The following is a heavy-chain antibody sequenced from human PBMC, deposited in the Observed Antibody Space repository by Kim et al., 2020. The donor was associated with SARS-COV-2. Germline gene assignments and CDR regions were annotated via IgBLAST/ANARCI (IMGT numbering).Heavy chain of an antibody. J-gene: IGHJ4*02. CDR1: GFTFSSYG. CDR2: ISYDGSNK. V-gene: IGHV3-30*18. CDR3: ANGLRSGSYYLAPPFCYY. D-gene: IGHD1-26*01. Sequence: GGSLRLSCAASGFTFSSYGMHWVRQAPGKGLEWVAVISYDGSNKYYADSVKGRFTISRDNSKNTLYLQMNSLRAEDTAVYYCANGLRSGSYYLAPPFCYYWGQGTLVTVSS.